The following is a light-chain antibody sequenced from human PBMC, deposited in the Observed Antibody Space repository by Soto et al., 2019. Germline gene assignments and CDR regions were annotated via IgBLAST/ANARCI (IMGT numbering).Light chain of an antibody. CDR2: EVS. CDR1: SSDVGGYNY. Sequence: QSVLTQPASVSGSPGQSITISCTGTSSDVGGYNYVSWYQQHPGKAPKLMIYEVSNRPSGVSNRFSGSKSGNTASLTISGLHAEDEADYYCSSYTSSSFVVFGGGTKLTVL. V-gene: IGLV2-14*01. CDR3: SSYTSSSFVV. J-gene: IGLJ2*01.